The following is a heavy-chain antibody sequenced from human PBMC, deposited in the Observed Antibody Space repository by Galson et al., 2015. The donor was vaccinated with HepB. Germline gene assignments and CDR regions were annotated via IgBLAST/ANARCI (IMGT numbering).Heavy chain of an antibody. Sequence: SLRLSCAASGFTVSSNYMSWVRQAPGKGLEWVSVIYSGGSTYYADSVKGRFTISRDNSKNTLYLQMNSLRAEDTAVYYCARWSYYYYGMDVWGQGTTVTVSS. CDR1: GFTVSSNY. D-gene: IGHD2-15*01. CDR2: IYSGGST. J-gene: IGHJ6*02. V-gene: IGHV3-53*01. CDR3: ARWSYYYYGMDV.